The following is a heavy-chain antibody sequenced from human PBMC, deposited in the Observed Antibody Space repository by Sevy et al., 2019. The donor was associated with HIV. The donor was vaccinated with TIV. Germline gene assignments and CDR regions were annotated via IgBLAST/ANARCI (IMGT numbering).Heavy chain of an antibody. CDR3: ARDFVVGSSGPNWFDP. D-gene: IGHD2-21*01. J-gene: IGHJ5*02. CDR1: GYTFTNYG. Sequence: ASVKVSCKASGYTFTNYGISWVRQAPGQGLEWMGWISAYNGNTNYAQKLQDRVTMTTDTSTSTAYMELRSPRSDDTAIYYCARDFVVGSSGPNWFDPWGQGTLVTVSS. V-gene: IGHV1-18*01. CDR2: ISAYNGNT.